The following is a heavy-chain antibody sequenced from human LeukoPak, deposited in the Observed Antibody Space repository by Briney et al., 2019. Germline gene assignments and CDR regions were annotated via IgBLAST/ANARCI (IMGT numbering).Heavy chain of an antibody. J-gene: IGHJ4*02. Sequence: GRSLRLSCAASGFTFSSYGMHWVRQAPGKGLEWVAVISYDGSNKYYADSVKGRFTISRDNSKNTLYLQMNSLRAEDTAVYYCAKEAEYYDILTGYSQHFDYWGQGTLVTVSS. CDR1: GFTFSSYG. V-gene: IGHV3-30*18. CDR3: AKEAEYYDILTGYSQHFDY. CDR2: ISYDGSNK. D-gene: IGHD3-9*01.